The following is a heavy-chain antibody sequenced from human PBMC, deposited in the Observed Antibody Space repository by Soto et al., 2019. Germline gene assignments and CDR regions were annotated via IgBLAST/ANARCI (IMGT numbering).Heavy chain of an antibody. CDR3: ARSRRYDILTHPSYYYYMDV. V-gene: IGHV3-21*01. J-gene: IGHJ6*03. Sequence: GGSLRLSCAASGFTFSSYSMNWVRQAPGKGLEWVSSISSSSSYIYYADSVKGRFTISRDNAKNSLYLQMNSLRAEDTAVYYCARSRRYDILTHPSYYYYMDVWGKGTTVTVSS. CDR1: GFTFSSYS. D-gene: IGHD3-9*01. CDR2: ISSSSSYI.